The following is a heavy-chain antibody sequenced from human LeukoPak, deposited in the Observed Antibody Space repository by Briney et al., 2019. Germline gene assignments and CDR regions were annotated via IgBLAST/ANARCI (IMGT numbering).Heavy chain of an antibody. CDR1: GFSLTTSGVA. J-gene: IGHJ4*02. V-gene: IGHV2-5*02. CDR3: AHGGREMATMDLFDY. CDR2: IYWDDDK. D-gene: IGHD5-24*01. Sequence: SGPTLVNPTQTLTLTCTFSGFSLTTSGVAVGWIRQPPGKALAWLALIYWDDDKRYSPSLKSRLTITKDTSKNQVVLTMTNMDPVDTAAYYCAHGGREMATMDLFDYWGQGTLVTVSS.